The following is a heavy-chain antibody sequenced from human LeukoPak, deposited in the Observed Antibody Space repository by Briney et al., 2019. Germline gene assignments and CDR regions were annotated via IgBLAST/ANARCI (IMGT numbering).Heavy chain of an antibody. D-gene: IGHD6-25*01. J-gene: IGHJ4*01. CDR3: GRAFPPLRTSAAGDL. CDR2: ISGLSSHI. V-gene: IGHV3-21*01. CDR1: GFTFSDYD. Sequence: GGSLRLSCSASGFTFSDYDMTWFRQATGKGLEWVSSISGLSSHIYYGDSVKGRFSISRDNAKNSLYLQMNSLGAEDTAVYYCGRAFPPLRTSAAGDLWGQGTLVTLSS.